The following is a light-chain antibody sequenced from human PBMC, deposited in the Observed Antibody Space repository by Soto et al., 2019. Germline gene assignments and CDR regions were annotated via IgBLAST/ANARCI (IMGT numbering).Light chain of an antibody. Sequence: QSVVSQPPSASATPGQRVTISCSGSDSNIGSNFVYWYQQLAGTAPKLLVFRNDQRPSGVPDRISGSKSGTSASLAISGLRSEDEADYYCSSYAGINIYVFGGGTQLTVL. CDR1: DSNIGSNF. J-gene: IGLJ7*01. CDR3: SSYAGINIYV. V-gene: IGLV1-47*01. CDR2: RND.